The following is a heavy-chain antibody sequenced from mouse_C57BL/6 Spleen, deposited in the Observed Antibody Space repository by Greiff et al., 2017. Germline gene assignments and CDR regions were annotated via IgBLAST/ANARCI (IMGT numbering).Heavy chain of an antibody. CDR2: IWTGGST. V-gene: IGHV2-9-1*01. CDR1: GFSLTSYA. Sequence: VQVVESGPGLVAPSQSLSITCTVSGFSLTSYAISWVRQPPGKGLEWLGVIWTGGSTNYNSALKSRLSISKDNSKSQVFLKMNSLQTDDTARYYCARNIYDGYYYWYFDVWGTGTTVTVSS. J-gene: IGHJ1*03. D-gene: IGHD2-3*01. CDR3: ARNIYDGYYYWYFDV.